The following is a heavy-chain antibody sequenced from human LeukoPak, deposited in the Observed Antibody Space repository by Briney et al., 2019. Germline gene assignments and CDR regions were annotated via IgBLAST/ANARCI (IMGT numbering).Heavy chain of an antibody. Sequence: GGSLRLSCAASGFAFSDYWMSWVRQAPGKGLEWVAKIKPDGSEKYYVDSVKGRFTISRDKAKNPLYLQMNSLRDEDTAVYYCARGGYSYGHDYWGQGTLVTVSS. CDR3: ARGGYSYGHDY. J-gene: IGHJ4*02. CDR2: IKPDGSEK. CDR1: GFAFSDYW. D-gene: IGHD5-18*01. V-gene: IGHV3-7*01.